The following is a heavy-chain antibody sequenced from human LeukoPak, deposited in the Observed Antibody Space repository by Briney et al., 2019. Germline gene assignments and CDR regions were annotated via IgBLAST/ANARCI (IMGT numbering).Heavy chain of an antibody. Sequence: GGSLRLSCAASGFTFSTYWLSWVRQAPGKGLEWVANIKQDGSEEAYVDSVKGRFTISRDNANNFLYLQMNSLRAEDTALYYCARAYKDRSLAGKKEFFQHWGQGTLVTVSS. CDR3: ARAYKDRSLAGKKEFFQH. D-gene: IGHD6-19*01. CDR2: IKQDGSEE. J-gene: IGHJ1*01. CDR1: GFTFSTYW. V-gene: IGHV3-7*03.